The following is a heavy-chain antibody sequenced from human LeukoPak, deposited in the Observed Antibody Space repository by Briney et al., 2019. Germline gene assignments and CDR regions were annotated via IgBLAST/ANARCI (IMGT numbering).Heavy chain of an antibody. CDR3: AKGGYYGSGSTPDY. CDR1: GFTFSSYG. J-gene: IGHJ4*02. V-gene: IGHV3-33*06. Sequence: GGSLRLSCAVSGFTFSSYGMHWVRQAPGKGLEWVAVIWYDGSNKYYADSVKGRFTISRDNSKNTLYLQMNSLRAEDTAVYYCAKGGYYGSGSTPDYWGQGTLVTVSS. D-gene: IGHD3-10*01. CDR2: IWYDGSNK.